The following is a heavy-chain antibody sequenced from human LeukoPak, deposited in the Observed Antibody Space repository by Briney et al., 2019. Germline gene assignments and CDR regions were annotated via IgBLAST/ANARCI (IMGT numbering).Heavy chain of an antibody. CDR1: GGSISSSSYY. J-gene: IGHJ6*03. CDR2: IYYSGST. CDR3: ARDDCSSTSCYSGYYYYYMDV. Sequence: SETLSLTCTVSGGSISSSSYYWGWIRQPPGKGLEWSGSIYYSGSTYYNPSLKSRVTISVDTSKNQFSLKLSSVTAADTAVYYCARDDCSSTSCYSGYYYYYMDVWGKGTTVTVSS. D-gene: IGHD2-2*01. V-gene: IGHV4-39*07.